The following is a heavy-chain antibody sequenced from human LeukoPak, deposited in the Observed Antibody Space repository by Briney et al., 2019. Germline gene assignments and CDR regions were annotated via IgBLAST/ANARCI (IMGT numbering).Heavy chain of an antibody. J-gene: IGHJ4*02. Sequence: HPGGSLRLSCAASGFTFSSYAMSWVRQAPGKALEWVSVISGSGDRTYYADSVKGRFTISRDNSRNTLYLQMNSLRAEDTAVYYCAKEYGSGYLEYWGQGTLVTVSS. CDR3: AKEYGSGYLEY. CDR2: ISGSGDRT. CDR1: GFTFSSYA. D-gene: IGHD1-26*01. V-gene: IGHV3-23*01.